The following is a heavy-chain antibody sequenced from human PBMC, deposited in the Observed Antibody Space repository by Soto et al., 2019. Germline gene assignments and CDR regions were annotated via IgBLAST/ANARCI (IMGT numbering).Heavy chain of an antibody. CDR1: GFTFSSYW. J-gene: IGHJ6*03. D-gene: IGHD6-13*01. CDR3: ARGGAAAGTYYYYYMDV. V-gene: IGHV3-7*01. CDR2: IKQDGSEK. Sequence: EVPLVESGGGLVQPGGSLRLSCAASGFTFSSYWMSWVRQAPGKGLEWVANIKQDGSEKYYVDSVKGRFTISRDNAKNSLYLQMNSLRAEDTAVYYCARGGAAAGTYYYYYMDVWGKGTTVTVSS.